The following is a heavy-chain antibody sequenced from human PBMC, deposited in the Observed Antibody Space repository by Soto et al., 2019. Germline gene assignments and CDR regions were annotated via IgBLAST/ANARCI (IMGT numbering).Heavy chain of an antibody. J-gene: IGHJ6*02. CDR1: GYTFTGYY. CDR3: ARDGDDFWSGYSIYGMDV. Sequence: ASVKVSCKASGYTFTGYYMHWVRQAPGQGLEWMGWINPNSGGTNYAQKFQGWVTMTRDTSISTAYMELSRLRSDDTAVYYCARDGDDFWSGYSIYGMDVWGQGTTVTVSS. D-gene: IGHD3-3*01. V-gene: IGHV1-2*04. CDR2: INPNSGGT.